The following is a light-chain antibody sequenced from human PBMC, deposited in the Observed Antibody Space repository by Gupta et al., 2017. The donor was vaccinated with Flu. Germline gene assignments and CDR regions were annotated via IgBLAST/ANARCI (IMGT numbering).Light chain of an antibody. CDR3: QQRSNWLWT. CDR1: QSVSSY. Sequence: VLTQSPATLSLSPGDRATLSCRASQSVSSYLAWYQQKPGQAPRLLIYDASNRATGIPARFSGSGSGTDFTLTISSLEPEDFAVYYCQQRSNWLWTFGQGTKVEIK. V-gene: IGKV3-11*01. J-gene: IGKJ1*01. CDR2: DAS.